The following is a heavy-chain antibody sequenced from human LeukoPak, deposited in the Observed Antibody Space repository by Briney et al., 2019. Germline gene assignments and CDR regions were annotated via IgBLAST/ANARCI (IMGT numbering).Heavy chain of an antibody. J-gene: IGHJ4*02. CDR1: GGTFSSYA. D-gene: IGHD3-3*01. Sequence: SVTVSCKASGGTFSSYAISWVRQAPGQGLEWMGGIIPILGIANYAQKLQGRVTMTTDTSTSTAYMELRSLRSDDTAVYYCARVMEGITIFGVVSGLDYWGQGTLVTVSS. V-gene: IGHV1-69*10. CDR3: ARVMEGITIFGVVSGLDY. CDR2: IIPILGIA.